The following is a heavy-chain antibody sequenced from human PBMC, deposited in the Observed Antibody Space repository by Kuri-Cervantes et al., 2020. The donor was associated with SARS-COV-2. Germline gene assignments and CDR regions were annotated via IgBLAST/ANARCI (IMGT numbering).Heavy chain of an antibody. D-gene: IGHD3-9*01. CDR1: GFTFSSYA. V-gene: IGHV3-23*01. CDR2: ISGSGGST. J-gene: IGHJ4*02. Sequence: LSLTCAASGFTFSSYAMHWVRQAPGKGLEWVAAISGSGGSTYYADSVKGRFTISRDNSKNTLYLQMNSLRAEDTAVYYCAKDKSVNFAKNYFDYWGQGTLVTVSS. CDR3: AKDKSVNFAKNYFDY.